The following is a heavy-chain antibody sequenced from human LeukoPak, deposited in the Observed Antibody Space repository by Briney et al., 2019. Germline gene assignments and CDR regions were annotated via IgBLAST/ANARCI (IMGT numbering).Heavy chain of an antibody. CDR2: INHSGTT. Sequence: SETLSLTCAVYGGSVSGYYWSWIRQPPGKGLEWIGEINHSGTTNYKSSFKSRVTISVDMSKNQISLKLSSVSAADTALYYCARGSEMVRGARHYNWLDPWGLGSLVTVSS. CDR3: ARGSEMVRGARHYNWLDP. V-gene: IGHV4-34*01. D-gene: IGHD3-10*01. J-gene: IGHJ5*02. CDR1: GGSVSGYY.